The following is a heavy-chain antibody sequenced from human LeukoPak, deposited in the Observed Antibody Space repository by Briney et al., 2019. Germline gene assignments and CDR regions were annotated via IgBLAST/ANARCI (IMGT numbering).Heavy chain of an antibody. CDR3: ARTQPLYCSSTTCPGPFDY. J-gene: IGHJ4*02. Sequence: SETLSLTCTVSGGSISSYYWSWIRQPPGKGLEWIGYIYYSGSTNYNPYLKSRVTISVYTSKNQFSLKLSSLTAADTAVYYCARTQPLYCSSTTCPGPFDYWGQGTLVTVSS. CDR1: GGSISSYY. V-gene: IGHV4-59*12. D-gene: IGHD2-2*01. CDR2: IYYSGST.